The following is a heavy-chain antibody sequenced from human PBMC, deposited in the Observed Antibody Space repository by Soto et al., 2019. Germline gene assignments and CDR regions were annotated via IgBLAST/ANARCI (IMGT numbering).Heavy chain of an antibody. CDR3: ALTYLDPIVVVPENAFDI. D-gene: IGHD2-21*02. V-gene: IGHV5-51*01. Sequence: PGESLKISCETSGYPFSGHWIGWVRQMPGKGLEWMGIIYPGDSDTKYSPSFEGQVTISADKSISTAYLQWSSLKASDTAMYYCALTYLDPIVVVPENAFDIWGQGTMVT. CDR2: IYPGDSDT. CDR1: GYPFSGHW. J-gene: IGHJ3*02.